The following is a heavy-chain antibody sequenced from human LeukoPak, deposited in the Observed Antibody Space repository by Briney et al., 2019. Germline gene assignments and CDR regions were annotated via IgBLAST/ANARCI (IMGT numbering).Heavy chain of an antibody. J-gene: IGHJ4*02. CDR2: INPSGGST. D-gene: IGHD6-13*01. CDR3: ALRDVAAAGVDF. Sequence: ASVKVTCKASGYTFTTYYIHWVRQAPGQGLEWMGIINPSGGSTGYAPKFQGRVTMTRDTSTSTVYMELSSLRFEDTAVYYCALRDVAAAGVDFWGQGTLVAVSS. CDR1: GYTFTTYY. V-gene: IGHV1-46*01.